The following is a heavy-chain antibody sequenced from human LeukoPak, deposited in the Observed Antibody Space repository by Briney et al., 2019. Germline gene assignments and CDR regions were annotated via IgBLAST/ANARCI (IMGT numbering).Heavy chain of an antibody. Sequence: PGGSLRLSCAASGFTFSSYGMHWVRQAPGKGLEWVAFIRYDGSNEYYADSVKGRFTISRDNSKNTLYLQMNSLRAEDTAVYYCAKDRGARGYYMDVWGKGTTVTVSS. CDR3: AKDRGARGYYMDV. D-gene: IGHD3-10*01. CDR2: IRYDGSNE. J-gene: IGHJ6*03. CDR1: GFTFSSYG. V-gene: IGHV3-30*02.